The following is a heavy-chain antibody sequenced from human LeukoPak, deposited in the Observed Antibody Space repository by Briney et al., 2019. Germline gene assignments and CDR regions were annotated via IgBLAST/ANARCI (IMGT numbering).Heavy chain of an antibody. CDR3: AKEGYCSGGSCYDAFDI. Sequence: PGRSLRLSCAASGFIFSNYGMHWVRQAPGKGLEWVSAISGSGGSTYYADSVKGRFTISRDNSKNTLYLQMNSLRAEDTALYYCAKEGYCSGGSCYDAFDIWGQGTMVTVSS. CDR1: GFIFSNYG. J-gene: IGHJ3*02. D-gene: IGHD2-15*01. CDR2: ISGSGGST. V-gene: IGHV3-23*01.